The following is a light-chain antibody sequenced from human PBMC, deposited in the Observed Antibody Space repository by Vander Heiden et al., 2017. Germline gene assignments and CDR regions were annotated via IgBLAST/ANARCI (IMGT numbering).Light chain of an antibody. CDR3: QQYYSYPFT. CDR2: AAS. Sequence: AVRMTQSPSSFSASTGDRVTITCRASQDISSYLAWYQQKPGKAPKLLIYAASTLQSGVPSRFSGSGSGTDFTLTISCLQSEDFATYYCQQYYSYPFTFGHGTKVDIK. V-gene: IGKV1-8*01. J-gene: IGKJ3*01. CDR1: QDISSY.